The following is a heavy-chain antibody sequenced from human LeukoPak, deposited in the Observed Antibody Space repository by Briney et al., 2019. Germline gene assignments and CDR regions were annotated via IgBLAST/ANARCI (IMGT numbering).Heavy chain of an antibody. CDR2: ISAYNGNT. V-gene: IGHV1-18*01. CDR3: ARASADYYDSSGYYNWFDP. CDR1: GYTFTSYG. Sequence: ASVKVSCKASGYTFTSYGISWVRQAPGQGLEWMGWISAYNGNTNYAQKLQGRVTMTTDTSTSTAYMELSSLRSEDTAVYYCARASADYYDSSGYYNWFDPWGQGTLVTVSS. D-gene: IGHD3-22*01. J-gene: IGHJ5*02.